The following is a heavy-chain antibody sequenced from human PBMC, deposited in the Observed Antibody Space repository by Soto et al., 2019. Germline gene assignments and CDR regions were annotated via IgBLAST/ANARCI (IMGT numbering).Heavy chain of an antibody. D-gene: IGHD2-8*01. J-gene: IGHJ4*02. V-gene: IGHV1-18*01. Sequence: QVQLVQSGAEVKKPGASVKVSCKASGYTLSSYGISWVRQAPGQGLEWMGWTSGYNGNTHYAQKFQGRVTMTTDTSTSTVYRELRSLGPDDTAVYYCARYWYATLPRYDDRFDYWGQGTLVTVSS. CDR3: ARYWYATLPRYDDRFDY. CDR1: GYTLSSYG. CDR2: TSGYNGNT.